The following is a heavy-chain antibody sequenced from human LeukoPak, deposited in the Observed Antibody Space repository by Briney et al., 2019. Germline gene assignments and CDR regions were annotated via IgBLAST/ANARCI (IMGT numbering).Heavy chain of an antibody. Sequence: ASVKVSCKASGYTFTSCDINWVRQATGQGLEWMGWMNPNSGNTGYAQKFQGRVTITRNTSISTAYMELSSLRSEDTAVYYCARVRDWNDPDYWGQGTLVTVSS. CDR1: GYTFTSCD. CDR2: MNPNSGNT. V-gene: IGHV1-8*03. J-gene: IGHJ4*02. CDR3: ARVRDWNDPDY. D-gene: IGHD1-1*01.